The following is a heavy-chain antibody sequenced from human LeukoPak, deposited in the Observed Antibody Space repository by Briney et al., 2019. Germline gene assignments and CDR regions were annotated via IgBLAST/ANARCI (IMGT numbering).Heavy chain of an antibody. CDR1: GYTFTSYD. J-gene: IGHJ3*02. Sequence: ASVKVSCKASGYTFTSYDINWVRQATGQGFEWMGWMNPNSGNTGYAQKFQGRVTMTTDTSTSTAYMELRSLRSDDTAVYYCARDGTTGTTNPDAFDIWGQGTMVTVSS. CDR2: MNPNSGNT. V-gene: IGHV1-8*01. CDR3: ARDGTTGTTNPDAFDI. D-gene: IGHD1-7*01.